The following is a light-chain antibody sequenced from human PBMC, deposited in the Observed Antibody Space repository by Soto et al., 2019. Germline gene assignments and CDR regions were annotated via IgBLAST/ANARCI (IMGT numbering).Light chain of an antibody. CDR2: AAS. CDR3: QPYYRDPFT. Sequence: AIRMTQSPSSFSASTGDRVTITCRASHGISSYLAWYQQKPGTAPKLLIYAASTLQSGVPSRFSGSGSGTDFTLTISCLQSEDFATYYCQPYYRDPFTFGPGTKVDIK. CDR1: HGISSY. V-gene: IGKV1-8*01. J-gene: IGKJ3*01.